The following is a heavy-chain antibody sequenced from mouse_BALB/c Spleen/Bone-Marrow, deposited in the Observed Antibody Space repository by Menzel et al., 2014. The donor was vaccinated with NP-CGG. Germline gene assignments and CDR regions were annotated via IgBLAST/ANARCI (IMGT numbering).Heavy chain of an antibody. Sequence: EVQRVESGAELVKPGASVKLSCTASGFNIKDTYIHWVKQRPEQGLEWIGRIDPANGNTKYDPKFQGKATITADTSSNSAYLQLSSLTSEDTAVYYCAKYNYGLYSDVWGAGTTVTVSS. CDR1: GFNIKDTY. CDR2: IDPANGNT. CDR3: AKYNYGLYSDV. J-gene: IGHJ1*01. D-gene: IGHD1-3*01. V-gene: IGHV14-3*02.